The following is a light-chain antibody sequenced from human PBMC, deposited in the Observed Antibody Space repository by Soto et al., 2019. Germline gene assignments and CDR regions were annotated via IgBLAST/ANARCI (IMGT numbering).Light chain of an antibody. CDR1: QSVRSNY. CDR3: QQYGGSPIT. V-gene: IGKV3-20*01. CDR2: GTS. Sequence: EIVLTQSPGTLSLSPGERATLSCRASQSVRSNYLAWYHHKPGQAPRLLIYGTSSRATDIPDRFSGSGSGTDFPLPISRLEPEDFAVYYCQQYGGSPITFGQGTRLEIK. J-gene: IGKJ5*01.